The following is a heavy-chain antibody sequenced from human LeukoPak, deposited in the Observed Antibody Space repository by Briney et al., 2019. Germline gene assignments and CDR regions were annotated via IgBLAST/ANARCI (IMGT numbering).Heavy chain of an antibody. CDR2: INSDGSST. V-gene: IGHV3-74*01. CDR1: GFTFSSYW. J-gene: IGHJ3*02. D-gene: IGHD3-16*02. Sequence: PVGSLRLSYAASGFTFSSYWMHWVRQAPGKGLVWVSRINSDGSSTSYADSVKGRFTISRHNAKNSLYLQMNSLRAEDTAVYYCARVPAGVIGMKDAFDIWGQGTMVTVSS. CDR3: ARVPAGVIGMKDAFDI.